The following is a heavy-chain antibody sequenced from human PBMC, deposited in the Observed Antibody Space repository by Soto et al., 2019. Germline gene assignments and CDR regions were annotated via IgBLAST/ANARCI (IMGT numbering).Heavy chain of an antibody. J-gene: IGHJ4*02. D-gene: IGHD3-3*01. CDR2: MYHSGST. V-gene: IGHV4-39*01. Sequence: QLQLQASGPGLVKPSETLSLTCTVSGCSINSSNYYWGWIRQSPGKGLEWIGSMYHSGSTFYNASIKSRANISVDTSKNQFSLQLTSVTAADSAFYYCATTIFGLVVTADYFDHWGQGSLVSVSS. CDR3: ATTIFGLVVTADYFDH. CDR1: GCSINSSNYY.